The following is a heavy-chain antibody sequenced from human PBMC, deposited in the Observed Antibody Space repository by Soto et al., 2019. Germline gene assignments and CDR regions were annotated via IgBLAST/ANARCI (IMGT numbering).Heavy chain of an antibody. J-gene: IGHJ3*01. D-gene: IGHD3-22*01. CDR3: AKNMNSNNSSGNGGVDAFDF. Sequence: PGGSLRLSCAASGFTFSSYAMSWVRQAPGKGLEWVSAISGSGGSTYYADSVKGRFTISRDNSKNTLYLQMNSLRAEDTAVYYWAKNMNSNNSSGNGGVDAFDFWAKEPMATV. CDR2: ISGSGGST. V-gene: IGHV3-23*01. CDR1: GFTFSSYA.